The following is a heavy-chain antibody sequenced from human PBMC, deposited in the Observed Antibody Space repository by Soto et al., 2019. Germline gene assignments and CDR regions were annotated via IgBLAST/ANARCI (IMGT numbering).Heavy chain of an antibody. D-gene: IGHD6-13*01. CDR3: ARPVAAAGKSYYYYGTDV. J-gene: IGHJ6*02. V-gene: IGHV5-51*01. CDR1: GYSFTSYW. CDR2: IYPGDSDT. Sequence: GGSLKISCKGSGYSFTSYWIGWVRQMPGKGLEWMGIIYPGDSDTRYSPSFQGQVTIPADNSINTAYLQWRSLKASDTGMSYCARPVAAAGKSYYYYGTDVWGQGRTVTVSS.